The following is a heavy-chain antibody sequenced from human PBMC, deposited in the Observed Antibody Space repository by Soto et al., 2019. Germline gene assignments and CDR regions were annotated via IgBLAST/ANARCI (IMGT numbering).Heavy chain of an antibody. CDR3: AISYSNYALIDYYYFGMDV. CDR2: INAGNGNT. CDR1: GYTFTSYA. J-gene: IGHJ6*02. D-gene: IGHD4-4*01. V-gene: IGHV1-3*01. Sequence: ASVKVSCKASGYTFTSYAMHWVRQAPGQRLEWMGWINAGNGNTKYSQKFQGRVTITRDTSASTAYMELSSLRSEDTAVYYCAISYSNYALIDYYYFGMDVWGQGTTLTVSS.